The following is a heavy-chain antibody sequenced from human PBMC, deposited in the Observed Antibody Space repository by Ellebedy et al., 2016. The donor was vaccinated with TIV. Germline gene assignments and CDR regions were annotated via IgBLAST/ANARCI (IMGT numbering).Heavy chain of an antibody. J-gene: IGHJ6*02. CDR3: AKDPQGWEPYYYYGMDG. CDR2: ISSSGGST. V-gene: IGHV3-23*01. Sequence: GGSLRLXCAASGFTFSSYAMSWVRQAPGKGLEWVSAISSSGGSTYYADSVKGRFTISRDNSKNTLYLQMNSLRAEDTAVYYCAKDPQGWEPYYYYGMDGWGQGTTVTVSS. CDR1: GFTFSSYA. D-gene: IGHD1-26*01.